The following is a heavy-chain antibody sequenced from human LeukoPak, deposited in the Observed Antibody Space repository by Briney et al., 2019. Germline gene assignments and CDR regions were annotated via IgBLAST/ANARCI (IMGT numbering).Heavy chain of an antibody. CDR3: ARDRPSDGPTGLDY. CDR2: TYYRSKWYN. Sequence: SQTLSLTCAISGDSVSTDSAAWNWIRQSPSRGLEWLGRTYYRSKWYNDYAVSVKSRITINPDTSKNQFSLQLNSVTPEDTAVYYCARDRPSDGPTGLDYWGQGTLVTVSS. D-gene: IGHD3-10*01. CDR1: GDSVSTDSAA. V-gene: IGHV6-1*01. J-gene: IGHJ4*02.